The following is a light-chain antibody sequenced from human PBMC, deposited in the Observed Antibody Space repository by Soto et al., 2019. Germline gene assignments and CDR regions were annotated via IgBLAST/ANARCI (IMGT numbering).Light chain of an antibody. Sequence: EVVMTQSPATLSVSPGERAILSCRASQSISSKLGWYQQKPGQAPRLLIYGASTRATGIPARFSGSGSGTEFTLTISSLQSEDYAVYYCQQYNKWFSITFGLGTRLETK. CDR3: QQYNKWFSIT. CDR1: QSISSK. J-gene: IGKJ5*01. CDR2: GAS. V-gene: IGKV3-15*01.